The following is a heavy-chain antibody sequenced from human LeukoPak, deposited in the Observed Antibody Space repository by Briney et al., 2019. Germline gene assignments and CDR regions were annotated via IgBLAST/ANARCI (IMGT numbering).Heavy chain of an antibody. Sequence: PSETLSLTCTVSGGSISSYYWSWIRQPAGKGLEWIGRIYTSGSTNHNPSLKSRVTMSVDTSKNQFSLKLSSVTAADTAVYYCARDSDYYGSGSSHPINAGYYYYYMDVWGKGTTVTVSS. CDR2: IYTSGST. CDR3: ARDSDYYGSGSSHPINAGYYYYYMDV. V-gene: IGHV4-4*07. J-gene: IGHJ6*03. CDR1: GGSISSYY. D-gene: IGHD3-10*01.